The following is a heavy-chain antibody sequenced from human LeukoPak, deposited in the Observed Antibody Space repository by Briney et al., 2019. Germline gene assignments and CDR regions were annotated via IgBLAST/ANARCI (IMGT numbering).Heavy chain of an antibody. D-gene: IGHD1-26*01. V-gene: IGHV3-23*01. J-gene: IGHJ5*02. CDR3: AKDFGTGRSYGFDP. CDR2: ISGSGGST. CDR1: GFTFRSYA. Sequence: HPGGSLRLSCAASGFTFRSYAMSWVRQAPGKGLEWVSAISGSGGSTYYADSVKGRFTISRDNSRNTLYLQMNSLRAEDTAVYYCAKDFGTGRSYGFDPWGQRTLVTVSS.